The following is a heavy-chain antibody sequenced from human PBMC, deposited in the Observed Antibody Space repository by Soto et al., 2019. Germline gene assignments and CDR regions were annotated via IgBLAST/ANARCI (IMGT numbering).Heavy chain of an antibody. Sequence: SETLSLTCTVSGGSISSYYWSWIRQPAGKGLEWVGRIYTSGSTNYNPSLKSRVTMSVDTSKNQFSLKLSSVTAADTAVYYCARDSPAGTVDYFQHWGQGTLVTVSS. J-gene: IGHJ1*01. CDR1: GGSISSYY. CDR2: IYTSGST. CDR3: ARDSPAGTVDYFQH. V-gene: IGHV4-4*07. D-gene: IGHD6-13*01.